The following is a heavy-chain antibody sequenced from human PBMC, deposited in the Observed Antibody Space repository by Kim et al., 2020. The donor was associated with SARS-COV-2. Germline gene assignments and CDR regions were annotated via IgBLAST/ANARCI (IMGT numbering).Heavy chain of an antibody. D-gene: IGHD2-15*01. J-gene: IGHJ4*02. V-gene: IGHV1-69*02. CDR3: ATWRGGSCYAEY. Sequence: KYAQEFQGRGTITADTSTNTTYMELSSLRAEDTAVYYCATWRGGSCYAEYWGQGTLVTVSS.